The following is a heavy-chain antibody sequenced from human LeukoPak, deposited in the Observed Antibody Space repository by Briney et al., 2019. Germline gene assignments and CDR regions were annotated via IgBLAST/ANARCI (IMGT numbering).Heavy chain of an antibody. CDR3: ARDSQHLEWLPYYFDY. J-gene: IGHJ4*02. CDR1: GYTFTSYG. D-gene: IGHD3-3*01. V-gene: IGHV1-18*01. Sequence: ASVKVSCKASGYTFTSYGISWVRQAPGQGLEWMGWISAYNGNTNYAQKLQGRVTMTTDTSTSTAYMELRSLRSDDTAVYYCARDSQHLEWLPYYFDYWGQGTLVTVSS. CDR2: ISAYNGNT.